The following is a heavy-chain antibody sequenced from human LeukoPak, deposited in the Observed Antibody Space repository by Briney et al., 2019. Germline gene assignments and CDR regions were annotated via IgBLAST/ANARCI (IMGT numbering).Heavy chain of an antibody. CDR1: GGTFSSYT. V-gene: IGHV1-69*02. Sequence: ASVKVSCKASGGTFSSYTISWVRQAPGQGLEWMGRIIPILGIANYAQKFQGRVTITTDKSTSTAYMELSSLRSEDTAVYYCARAGYNHYFDYWGQGTLVTVSS. J-gene: IGHJ4*02. CDR2: IIPILGIA. CDR3: ARAGYNHYFDY. D-gene: IGHD5-18*01.